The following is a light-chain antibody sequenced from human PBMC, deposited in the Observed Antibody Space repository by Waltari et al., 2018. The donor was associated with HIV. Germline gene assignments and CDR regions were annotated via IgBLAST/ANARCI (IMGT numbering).Light chain of an antibody. CDR1: SSDIGAYDS. CDR2: EVT. J-gene: IGLJ3*02. CDR3: SSYGDSLRVL. V-gene: IGLV2-8*01. Sequence: QSALPQPPSASGSLGQSVTISCTGSSSDIGAYDSVSWFQQHPRSAPKLLLYEVTRRPSGVSDRFSGSRSGSTAFLTVAGLQPDDEATYFCSSYGDSLRVLFGGGTNVTVL.